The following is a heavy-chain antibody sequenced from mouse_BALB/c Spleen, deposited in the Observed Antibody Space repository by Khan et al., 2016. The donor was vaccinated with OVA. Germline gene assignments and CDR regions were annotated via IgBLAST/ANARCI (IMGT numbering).Heavy chain of an antibody. CDR3: VSGLLK. D-gene: IGHD1-3*01. Sequence: QVQLKQSGPGLVAPSQSLSITCTVSDFSLSNYDISWVRQPPGKGLEWLGLIWTGGGTNYNSAFMSRLSISKDNSKSQVFLKMTSRQTDDKAIYYCVSGLLKWGQGTSVTVSS. J-gene: IGHJ4*01. CDR1: DFSLSNYD. V-gene: IGHV2-9-2*01. CDR2: IWTGGGT.